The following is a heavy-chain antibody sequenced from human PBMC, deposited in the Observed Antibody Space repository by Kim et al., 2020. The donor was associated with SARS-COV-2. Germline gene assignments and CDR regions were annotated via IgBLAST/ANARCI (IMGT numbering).Heavy chain of an antibody. J-gene: IGHJ6*02. Sequence: GGSLRLSCAASGFTFSSYSMNWVRQAPGKGLEWVSSISSSSSYIYYADAVKGRFTISRDNAKNSLYLQMNSLRAEDTAVYYCARHSSSWYPLRYYYGMDVWGQGTTVTVS. CDR1: GFTFSSYS. D-gene: IGHD6-13*01. V-gene: IGHV3-21*01. CDR3: ARHSSSWYPLRYYYGMDV. CDR2: ISSSSSYI.